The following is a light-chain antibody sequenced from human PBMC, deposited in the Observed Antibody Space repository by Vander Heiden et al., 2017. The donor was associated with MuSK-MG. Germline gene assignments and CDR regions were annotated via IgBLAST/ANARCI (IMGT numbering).Light chain of an antibody. CDR3: RQGKHCPNS. CDR2: KGS. V-gene: IGKV2-30*01. Sequence: DVVMTQSPLSLPVTLGQPASISCRSSQSLVFSDGNIHLNWFHQRPGQSPRRLIYKGSSRDSGVPDRFSGSGSDTDFTLKISRVEAEDVGVYYCRQGKHCPNSFGGGTRVEIK. J-gene: IGKJ4*01. CDR1: QSLVFSDGNIH.